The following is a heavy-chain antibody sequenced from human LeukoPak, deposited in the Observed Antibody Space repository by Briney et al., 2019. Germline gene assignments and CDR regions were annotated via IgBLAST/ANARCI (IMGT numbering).Heavy chain of an antibody. CDR1: GFTFSSYA. J-gene: IGHJ2*01. CDR3: ARGIQLWVGYWYFDL. Sequence: GGSLRLSCAASGFTFSSYAMDWVRQAPGKGLEWVSSISSSSSYIYYADSVKGRFTISRDNAKNSLYLQMNSLRAEDTAVYYCARGIQLWVGYWYFDLWGRGTLVTVSS. CDR2: ISSSSSYI. V-gene: IGHV3-21*01. D-gene: IGHD5-18*01.